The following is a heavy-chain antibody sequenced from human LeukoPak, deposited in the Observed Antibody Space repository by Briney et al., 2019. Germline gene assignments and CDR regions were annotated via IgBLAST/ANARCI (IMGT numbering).Heavy chain of an antibody. Sequence: GRSLRPSCAASGFTFTSYGMHWDRQAPGKGLGWVAVIWYDGSNKYYADSVKGRFTISRDTSKNTLYLQMNSLRAEDTAVYYCARGHSSSYYYGMDVWGQGTTVTVSS. D-gene: IGHD2-21*01. CDR1: GFTFTSYG. CDR2: IWYDGSNK. J-gene: IGHJ6*02. V-gene: IGHV3-33*01. CDR3: ARGHSSSYYYGMDV.